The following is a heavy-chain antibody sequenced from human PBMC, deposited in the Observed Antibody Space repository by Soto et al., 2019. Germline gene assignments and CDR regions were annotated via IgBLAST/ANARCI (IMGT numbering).Heavy chain of an antibody. CDR3: ARLGGYCSSTSCCGYYGMDV. Sequence: QLQLQESGPGLVKPSETLSLTCTVSGGSISSGPYSWGWIRQPPGEGLEWIGTFYYSESTYYNPSLESRVTISVDTSKNQFSLKVSSVTVADTAVYYCARLGGYCSSTSCCGYYGMDVWGQGTTVTVSS. CDR2: FYYSEST. D-gene: IGHD2-2*01. J-gene: IGHJ6*02. V-gene: IGHV4-39*01. CDR1: GGSISSGPYS.